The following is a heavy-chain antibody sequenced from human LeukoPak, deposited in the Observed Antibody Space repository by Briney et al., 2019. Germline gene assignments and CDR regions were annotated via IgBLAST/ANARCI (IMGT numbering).Heavy chain of an antibody. CDR2: IYPGDSDT. D-gene: IGHD3-10*01. J-gene: IGHJ4*02. Sequence: GESLKISCKGSGYRFTSYWIGWVRQMPGKGLEWMGIIYPGDSDTRYSPSFQGQVTISADKSISTAYLQWSSLKASDTAMYYCARPAGAGYGSGSYYILDYWGQGTLVTVSS. V-gene: IGHV5-51*01. CDR3: ARPAGAGYGSGSYYILDY. CDR1: GYRFTSYW.